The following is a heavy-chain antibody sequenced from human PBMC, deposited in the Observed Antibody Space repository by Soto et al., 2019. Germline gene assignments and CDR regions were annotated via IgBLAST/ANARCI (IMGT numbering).Heavy chain of an antibody. Sequence: SETLSLTCAVSGDSISGSQWWSWVRLPPGKGLEWIGEISHTGTTNYNPSLKSRVTMSVDKPKNQFSLRLASVTAADTAVYYCARRNNLGLVDYWGRGALVTVSS. D-gene: IGHD1-1*01. CDR3: ARRNNLGLVDY. V-gene: IGHV4-4*02. J-gene: IGHJ4*02. CDR2: ISHTGTT. CDR1: GDSISGSQW.